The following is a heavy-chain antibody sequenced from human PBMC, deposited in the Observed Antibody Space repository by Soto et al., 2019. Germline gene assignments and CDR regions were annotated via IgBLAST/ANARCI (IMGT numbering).Heavy chain of an antibody. CDR1: GFTFNSYG. D-gene: IGHD1-26*01. CDR3: ARDVRTGSYYMDFQH. V-gene: IGHV3-33*01. J-gene: IGHJ1*01. CDR2: IWYDGSNK. Sequence: QVQLVESGGGVVQPGRSLRLSCAASGFTFNSYGMHWVRQAPGKGLEWVAVIWYDGSNKYYADSVKGRFTISRDNSKNALCRQMNSLRAEDTAVYYCARDVRTGSYYMDFQHWGQGTLVTVSS.